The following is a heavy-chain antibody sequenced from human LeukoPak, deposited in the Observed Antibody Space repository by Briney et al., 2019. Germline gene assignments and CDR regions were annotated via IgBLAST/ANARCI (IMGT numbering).Heavy chain of an antibody. CDR3: ARSTFTMIVVVITTPDAFDI. CDR2: ISAYNGNT. CDR1: GYTFTSYG. J-gene: IGHJ3*02. D-gene: IGHD3-22*01. Sequence: ASVKVSCKASGYTFTSYGISWVRQAPGQGLEWMGWISAYNGNTNYAQKLQGRVTMTTDTSTSTAYVELRSLRSDDTAVYYCARSTFTMIVVVITTPDAFDIWGQGTMVTVSS. V-gene: IGHV1-18*01.